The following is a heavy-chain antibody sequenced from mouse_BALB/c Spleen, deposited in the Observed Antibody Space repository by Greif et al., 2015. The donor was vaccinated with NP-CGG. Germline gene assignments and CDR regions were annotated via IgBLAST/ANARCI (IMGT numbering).Heavy chain of an antibody. J-gene: IGHJ4*01. Sequence: EVMLVESGGGLVKPGGSLKLYCAASGFTFSSYTMSWVRQTPEKRLEWVATISSGGSYTYYPDSVKGRFTISRDNAKNTLYLQMSSLKSEDTAMYYCTRRDEGVAMDYWGQGTSVTVSS. CDR2: ISSGGSYT. CDR1: GFTFSSYT. CDR3: TRRDEGVAMDY. V-gene: IGHV5-6-4*01.